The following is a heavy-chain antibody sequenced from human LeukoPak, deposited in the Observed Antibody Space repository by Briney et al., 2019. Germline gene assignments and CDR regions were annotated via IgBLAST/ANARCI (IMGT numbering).Heavy chain of an antibody. V-gene: IGHV3-21*01. CDR1: GFTFSRHG. D-gene: IGHD5-18*01. CDR3: ARRDTAMPLDC. CDR2: ISSSSSYI. J-gene: IGHJ4*02. Sequence: PGGSLRLSCAASGFTFSRHGMSWVRQAPGKGLEWVSSISSSSSYIYYADSVKGRFTISRDNAKNSLYLQMNSLRAEDTAVYYCARRDTAMPLDCWGQGTLVTVSS.